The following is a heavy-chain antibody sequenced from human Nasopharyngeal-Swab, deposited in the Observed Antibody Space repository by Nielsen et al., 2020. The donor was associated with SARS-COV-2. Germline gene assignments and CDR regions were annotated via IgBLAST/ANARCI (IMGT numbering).Heavy chain of an antibody. CDR2: IYYSGST. D-gene: IGHD6-19*01. CDR1: GGSISSSSYY. CDR3: ARLDAGYSSGWYYFDY. J-gene: IGHJ4*02. V-gene: IGHV4-39*01. Sequence: SETLSLTCTVSGGSISSSSYYWGWIRQPPGKGLEWIGSIYYSGSTYYNPSLKSRVTISVDTSKNQFSLKLSSVTAADTAVYYCARLDAGYSSGWYYFDYWGQGTPVTVSS.